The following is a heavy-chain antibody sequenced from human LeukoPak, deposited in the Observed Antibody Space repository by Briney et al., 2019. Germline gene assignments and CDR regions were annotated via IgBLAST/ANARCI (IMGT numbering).Heavy chain of an antibody. J-gene: IGHJ5*02. V-gene: IGHV4-34*01. Sequence: SETLSLTCAVYGGSFSGYYCSWIRQPPGKWLEWIGEINHSGSTNYNPSLKSRVTKSVDTSKNQFSLKLRSVTAADTALYYCARVLVGASPGNGWLDPRGQGTLVTDSS. CDR2: INHSGST. CDR3: ARVLVGASPGNGWLDP. D-gene: IGHD2-15*01. CDR1: GGSFSGYY.